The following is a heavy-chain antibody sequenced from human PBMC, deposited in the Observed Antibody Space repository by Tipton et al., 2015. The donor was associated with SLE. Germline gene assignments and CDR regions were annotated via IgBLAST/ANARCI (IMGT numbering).Heavy chain of an antibody. CDR3: SRHTKRLRYLEWLTEEWCDP. J-gene: IGHJ5*02. CDR2: IYYSGGT. CDR1: GGSISSSSYY. V-gene: IGHV4-39*01. Sequence: TLSLTCTVSGGSISSSSYYCGWIRQPPGKGLEWLWSIYYSGGTYYNPSLKSRVTISLDTSKNQFSLKLSSVTAADTAVYYCSRHTKRLRYLEWLTEEWCDPWGQEALVTVS. D-gene: IGHD3-3*01.